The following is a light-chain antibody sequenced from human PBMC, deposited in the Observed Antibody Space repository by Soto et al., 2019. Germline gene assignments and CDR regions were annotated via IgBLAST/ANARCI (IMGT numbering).Light chain of an antibody. V-gene: IGKV1-13*02. CDR2: DAS. J-gene: IGKJ2*01. CDR1: QGISSA. Sequence: AIQLTQSPSSLSASVGDRVTITCRASQGISSALAWYQQKPGKAPKLLIYDASSLESGVPSRFSGSGSGTDFTLPISSLQPEDFATYYCQHFNSYPLGVLFGQGTKLEIK. CDR3: QHFNSYPLGVL.